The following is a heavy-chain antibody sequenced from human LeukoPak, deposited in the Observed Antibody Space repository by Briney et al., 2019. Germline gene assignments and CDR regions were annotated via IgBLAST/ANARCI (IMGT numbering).Heavy chain of an antibody. D-gene: IGHD2-15*01. V-gene: IGHV3-48*03. CDR2: ISSSGSTI. Sequence: GGSLRLSCAASGFTFSSYEMNWVRQAPGKGLEWVSYISSSGSTIYYADSVKGRFTISRDNAKNSLYLQMNSLRAEDTAVYYCARGSRKAPIKGYCSGGSCYSGWFDPWGQGTLVTVSS. CDR3: ARGSRKAPIKGYCSGGSCYSGWFDP. J-gene: IGHJ5*02. CDR1: GFTFSSYE.